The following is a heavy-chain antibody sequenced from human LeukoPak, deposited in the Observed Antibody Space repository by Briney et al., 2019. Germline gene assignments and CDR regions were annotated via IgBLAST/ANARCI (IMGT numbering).Heavy chain of an antibody. CDR3: ARGRFCSSSSCSHFDY. CDR2: IDPSDSYT. V-gene: IGHV5-10-1*01. CDR1: GYSFTSYW. Sequence: GESLKIYCKGSGYSFTSYWITWVRQMPGKGLEWMGRIDPSDSYTNYSPSFQGHVTISADKSISTAYLQWSSLKASDTAMYFCARGRFCSSSSCSHFDYWGQGTLVTVSS. J-gene: IGHJ4*02. D-gene: IGHD2-2*01.